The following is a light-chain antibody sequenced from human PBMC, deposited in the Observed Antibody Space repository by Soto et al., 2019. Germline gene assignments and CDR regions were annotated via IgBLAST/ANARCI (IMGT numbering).Light chain of an antibody. Sequence: QSALSQPASVSGSPGQSITISCTGTSSDVGLYNLVSWYQQHAGKAPKLLIYEDSKRPSGLSNRFSGSKSGNTASLTISGLQAEDEANYYCCSHAGSSIPWVFGGGTKVTVL. V-gene: IGLV2-23*01. J-gene: IGLJ3*02. CDR3: CSHAGSSIPWV. CDR2: EDS. CDR1: SSDVGLYNL.